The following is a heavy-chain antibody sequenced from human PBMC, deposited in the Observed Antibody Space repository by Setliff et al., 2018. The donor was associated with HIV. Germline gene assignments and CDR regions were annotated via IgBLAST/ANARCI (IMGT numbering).Heavy chain of an antibody. D-gene: IGHD3-10*01. CDR2: IGDAAYPT. V-gene: IGHV3-23*01. CDR3: AKVFAFGIDGFDI. J-gene: IGHJ3*02. Sequence: GGSLRLSCAASGFTFRNYAMGWVRQGPGKGLEWVSTIGDAAYPTHYAESVKGRFTTSKDNSRNALYLQMNILTDEDTAVYYCAKVFAFGIDGFDIWGQGTMVTVSS. CDR1: GFTFRNYA.